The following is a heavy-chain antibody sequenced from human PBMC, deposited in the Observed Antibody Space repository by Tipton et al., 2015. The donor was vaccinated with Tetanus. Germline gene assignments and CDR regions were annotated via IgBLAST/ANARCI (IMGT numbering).Heavy chain of an antibody. V-gene: IGHV4-59*01. Sequence: TLSLTCAVYGSAITSYYWTWIPQPPGNGLEWTGYIYDSYDSGSTKYNPSLKSRVTISVNTSKNQFSLRLTSVTAADTAVYYCARGFGSNWYDCDYWGQGTLVPVSS. CDR3: ARGFGSNWYDCDY. J-gene: IGHJ4*02. D-gene: IGHD6-13*01. CDR2: IYDSYDSGST. CDR1: GSAITSYY.